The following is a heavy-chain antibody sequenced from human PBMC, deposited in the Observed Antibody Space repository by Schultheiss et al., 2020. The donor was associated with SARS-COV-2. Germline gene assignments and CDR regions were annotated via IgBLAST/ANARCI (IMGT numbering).Heavy chain of an antibody. CDR3: ARDRYDFWSGYVSYWYFDL. CDR1: GGTYSSYA. CDR2: IIPIFGTA. J-gene: IGHJ2*01. D-gene: IGHD3-3*01. Sequence: SVKVSCKASGGTYSSYAISWVRQAPGQGLEWMGGIIPIFGTANYAQKFQGRVTITADESTSTAYMELSSLRSEDTAVYYCARDRYDFWSGYVSYWYFDLWGRGTLVTVSS. V-gene: IGHV1-69*13.